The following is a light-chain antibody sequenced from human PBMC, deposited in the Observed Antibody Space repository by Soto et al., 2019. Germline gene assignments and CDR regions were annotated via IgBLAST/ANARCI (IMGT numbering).Light chain of an antibody. CDR3: QQYGTSEII. Sequence: EIVMRQSPATLSVYPGERATLSCRASQSVSSNLAWYQQKPGQAPRLLIYDASSRATGIPDRFSGSVSGTDFTLSISRVEPEDFAVFYCQQYGTSEIIFGQGTLLEV. CDR2: DAS. CDR1: QSVSSN. J-gene: IGKJ5*01. V-gene: IGKV3-20*01.